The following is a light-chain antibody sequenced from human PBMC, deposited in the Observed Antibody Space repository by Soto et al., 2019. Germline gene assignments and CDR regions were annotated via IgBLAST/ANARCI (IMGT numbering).Light chain of an antibody. CDR2: GAS. CDR1: QSVRSTY. V-gene: IGKV3-20*01. Sequence: EIVLPQSPGTLSLSPGEGATLACRASQSVRSTYLAWYQQKPGQAPRLLIYGASSRATGIPDRFSGSGSGTDFTLTISRLEPEDFAVYYCQQYGNSPQTFGQGTKVDIK. J-gene: IGKJ1*01. CDR3: QQYGNSPQT.